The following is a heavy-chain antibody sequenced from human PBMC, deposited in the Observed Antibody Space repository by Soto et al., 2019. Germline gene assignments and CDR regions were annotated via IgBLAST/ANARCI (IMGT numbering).Heavy chain of an antibody. Sequence: SVKVSCKASGGTFSSYAISWVRQAPGQGLEWMGGIIPIFGTANYAQKFQGRVTITADESTSTAYMELSSLRSEDTAVYYCAPLLPTGEMAPHPLDYWGQGTLVTSPQ. J-gene: IGHJ4*02. D-gene: IGHD3-16*01. CDR3: APLLPTGEMAPHPLDY. CDR1: GGTFSSYA. V-gene: IGHV1-69*13. CDR2: IIPIFGTA.